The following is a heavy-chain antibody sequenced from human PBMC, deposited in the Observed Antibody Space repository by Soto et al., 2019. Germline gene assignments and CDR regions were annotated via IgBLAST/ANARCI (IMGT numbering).Heavy chain of an antibody. D-gene: IGHD2-15*01. Sequence: EVQLVESGGGLIQPGGSLRLSCAASGFTVSSNYMSWVRQAPGKGLEWVSVIYSGGSTYYADSVKGRFTISRDNSKNTLYLQMNSLGAEDTAVYYWAREDVVVVAATSAYYYYGMDVWGQGTTVTVSS. J-gene: IGHJ6*02. CDR3: AREDVVVVAATSAYYYYGMDV. CDR1: GFTVSSNY. CDR2: IYSGGST. V-gene: IGHV3-53*01.